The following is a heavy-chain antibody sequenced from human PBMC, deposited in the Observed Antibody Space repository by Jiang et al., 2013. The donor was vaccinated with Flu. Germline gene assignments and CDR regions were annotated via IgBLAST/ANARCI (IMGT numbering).Heavy chain of an antibody. CDR3: AKDKYVGATLSYAFDI. CDR1: GFAFDDYA. V-gene: IGHV3-9*01. J-gene: IGHJ3*02. D-gene: IGHD1-26*01. Sequence: VQLVESGGGLVQPGRSLRLSCAASGFAFDDYAMHWVRQAPGKGLEWVSGISWNSGSIGYADSVKGRFTISRDNAKNSLYLQMNSLRAEDTALYYCAKDKYVGATLSYAFDIWGQGTMVTVSS. CDR2: ISWNSGSI.